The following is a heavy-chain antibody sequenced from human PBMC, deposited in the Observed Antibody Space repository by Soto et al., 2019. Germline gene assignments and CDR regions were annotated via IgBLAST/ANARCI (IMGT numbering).Heavy chain of an antibody. CDR2: IIPIFGTA. V-gene: IGHV1-69*13. CDR3: EVGGLNAYAYGMDV. Sequence: SVKVSCKASGGTFSSYAISWVRQAPGQGLEWMGGIIPIFGTANYAQKFQVRVTITAAESTRTAYMELRSLRSEDTAGDYVEVGGLNAYAYGMDVWGQGTTVTVSS. D-gene: IGHD3-10*01. J-gene: IGHJ6*02. CDR1: GGTFSSYA.